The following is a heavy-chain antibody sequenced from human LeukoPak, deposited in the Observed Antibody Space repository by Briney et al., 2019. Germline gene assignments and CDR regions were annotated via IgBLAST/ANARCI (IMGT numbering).Heavy chain of an antibody. CDR2: INPNSGGT. D-gene: IGHD5-12*01. CDR3: ARGRGVATGGGYYFDY. Sequence: GASVKVSCKASGYIFTGHYMHWVRQAPGQGLEWMGWINPNSGGTNYAQKFQGRVTMTRDTSISTAYMELSRLRSDDTAVYYCARGRGVATGGGYYFDYWGQGTLVTVSS. J-gene: IGHJ4*02. CDR1: GYIFTGHY. V-gene: IGHV1-2*02.